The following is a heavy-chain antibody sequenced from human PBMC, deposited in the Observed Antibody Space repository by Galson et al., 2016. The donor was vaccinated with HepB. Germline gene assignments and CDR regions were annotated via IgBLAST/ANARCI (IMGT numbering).Heavy chain of an antibody. V-gene: IGHV4-39*01. Sequence: LSLTCTVSGASINNSNYYWGWIRQPPGKGLEWIANIYYSGGTYYNPSLKRRVTISADTSKKQFSLKLTSVTAADTAMYYCARLPWSGWSPSWFDPWGQGTQVTVSS. CDR1: GASINNSNYY. J-gene: IGHJ5*02. CDR2: IYYSGGT. D-gene: IGHD6-19*01. CDR3: ARLPWSGWSPSWFDP.